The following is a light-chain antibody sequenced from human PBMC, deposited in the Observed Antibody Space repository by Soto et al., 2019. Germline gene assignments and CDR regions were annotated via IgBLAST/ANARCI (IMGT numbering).Light chain of an antibody. CDR2: GAS. J-gene: IGKJ1*01. CDR1: QSVSSSY. CDR3: QQRSNWPTWT. V-gene: IGKV3D-20*02. Sequence: EIVLTQSPGTLSLSPGERATLSCRASQSVSSSYLAWYQQKPGQAPRLIFYGASSRATGIPDRFSGSGSGTDFTLTISRLEPEDFAVYYCQQRSNWPTWTFGQGTKVDNK.